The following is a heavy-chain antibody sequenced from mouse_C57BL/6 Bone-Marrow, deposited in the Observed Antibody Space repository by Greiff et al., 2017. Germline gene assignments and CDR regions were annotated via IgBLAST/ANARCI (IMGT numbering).Heavy chain of an antibody. CDR1: GFTFSSYG. V-gene: IGHV5-6*01. CDR2: ISSGGSYT. Sequence: EVHLVESGGDLVKPGGSLKLSCAASGFTFSSYGMSWVRQTPDKRLEWVATISSGGSYTYYPDSVKGRFTISRDNAKNTLYLQMSSLKSEDTAMYYCARNWDFDYWGQGTTLTVSS. J-gene: IGHJ2*01. D-gene: IGHD4-1*01. CDR3: ARNWDFDY.